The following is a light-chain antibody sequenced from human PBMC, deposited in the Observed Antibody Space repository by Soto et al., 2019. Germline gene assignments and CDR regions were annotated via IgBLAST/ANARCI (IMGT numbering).Light chain of an antibody. J-gene: IGLJ1*01. CDR1: SSDVGGYQY. V-gene: IGLV2-8*01. CDR3: SSYAGSNNYV. Sequence: QSVLTQPPSASGSPGQSVTISCTGTSSDVGGYQYVSWYQQYPGKAPKLMIYAVNKRPSGVPDRFSGSRSGNTASLTVSGLQAVDEADYYCSSYAGSNNYVFGTGTKVTVL. CDR2: AVN.